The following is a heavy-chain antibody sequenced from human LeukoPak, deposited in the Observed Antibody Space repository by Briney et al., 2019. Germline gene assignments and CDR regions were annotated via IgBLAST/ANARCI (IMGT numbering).Heavy chain of an antibody. CDR2: IHEGGST. J-gene: IGHJ4*02. V-gene: IGHV4-38-2*02. CDR3: ARDLGGYYNFDY. CDR1: GYSFRSDSF. D-gene: IGHD3-3*01. Sequence: SETLSLTCIVSGYSFRSDSFWGWIRQAPGKGLEWVGTIHEGGSTSYNPSLKNRVTISIDTSKNQFSLKLSSVTAADTAVYYCARDLGGYYNFDYWGQGTLVTVSS.